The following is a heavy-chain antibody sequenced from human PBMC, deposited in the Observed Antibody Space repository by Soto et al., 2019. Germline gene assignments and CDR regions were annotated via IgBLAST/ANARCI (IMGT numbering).Heavy chain of an antibody. D-gene: IGHD6-13*01. Sequence: EVQLVESGGGLVKPGGSLRLSCAASGFTFSNAWMNWVRQAPGKGLEWVGRIKSKTDGGTTDYAAPVKGRFTISRDDSKNTLYLKMNSLKTEDTAVYYCTTVVFWAAAANRGVDDAFDIWGQGTMVTVSS. CDR3: TTVVFWAAAANRGVDDAFDI. J-gene: IGHJ3*02. CDR2: IKSKTDGGTT. CDR1: GFTFSNAW. V-gene: IGHV3-15*07.